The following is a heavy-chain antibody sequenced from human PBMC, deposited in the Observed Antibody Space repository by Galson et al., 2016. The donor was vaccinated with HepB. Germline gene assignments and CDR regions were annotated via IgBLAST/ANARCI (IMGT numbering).Heavy chain of an antibody. Sequence: SETLSLTCTVSGGSISSSSSYYWGWIRQPPGKGLEWIGSIHYSGKTHCKASLKSRVTISVDTSKSQFSLNLSSVTAADTAVYYCARDRSRGWYLFGAFDIWGQGTMVTVSS. D-gene: IGHD2-15*01. CDR3: ARDRSRGWYLFGAFDI. J-gene: IGHJ3*02. CDR1: GGSISSSSSYY. V-gene: IGHV4-39*07. CDR2: IHYSGKT.